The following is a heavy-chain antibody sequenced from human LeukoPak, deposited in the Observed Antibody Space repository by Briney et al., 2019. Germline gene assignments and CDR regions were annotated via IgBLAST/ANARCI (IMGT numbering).Heavy chain of an antibody. CDR3: AREYCSSTSCYVLGYYYYYMDV. V-gene: IGHV1-18*01. Sequence: ASVKVSCKASGYTFTSYGISWVRQAPGQGLEWMGWISAYNGNTNYSQKLQGRVTMTTDTSKSTAYMELRSLRSDDTAVYYCAREYCSSTSCYVLGYYYYYMDVWGKGTTVTVSS. J-gene: IGHJ6*03. CDR1: GYTFTSYG. D-gene: IGHD2-2*01. CDR2: ISAYNGNT.